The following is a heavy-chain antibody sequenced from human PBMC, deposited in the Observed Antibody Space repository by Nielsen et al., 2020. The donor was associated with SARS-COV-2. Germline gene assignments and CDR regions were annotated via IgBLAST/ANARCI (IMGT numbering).Heavy chain of an antibody. D-gene: IGHD3-10*01. Sequence: GGSLRLSCKASGYTFTSHLIGWVRQMPGKGLEWMGIIYPGDSDTRYSPSFQGQVTISADKSISTAYLQWSSLKASDTAMYYCARLGVRGVIIVGFDYWGQGTLVTVSS. CDR2: IYPGDSDT. V-gene: IGHV5-51*01. J-gene: IGHJ4*02. CDR1: GYTFTSHL. CDR3: ARLGVRGVIIVGFDY.